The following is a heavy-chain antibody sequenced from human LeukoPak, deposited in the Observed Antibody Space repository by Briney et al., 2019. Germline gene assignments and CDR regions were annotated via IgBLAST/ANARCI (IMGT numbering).Heavy chain of an antibody. CDR3: ARDRFDYYGSGSYYRRGGVYYFDY. CDR1: GGSISSFY. J-gene: IGHJ4*02. CDR2: IYTSGST. Sequence: SETLSLTCTVSGGSISSFYWSWIRQPAGKGLEWIGRIYTSGSTNYNPSLKSRVTMSVDTSKNQCSLKLSSVTAADTAVYYCARDRFDYYGSGSYYRRGGVYYFDYWGQGSLVTVSS. D-gene: IGHD3-10*01. V-gene: IGHV4-4*07.